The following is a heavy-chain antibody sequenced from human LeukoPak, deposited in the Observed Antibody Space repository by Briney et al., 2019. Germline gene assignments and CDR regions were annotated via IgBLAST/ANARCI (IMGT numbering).Heavy chain of an antibody. CDR1: GFTFSSYG. D-gene: IGHD3-3*01. V-gene: IGHV3-30*02. J-gene: IGHJ5*01. CDR2: TRPDGSKK. CDR3: AKDWSTDWSNWFDS. Sequence: SGGSLRLSCAASGFTFSSYGMHWVRQAPGKGLPWVAFTRPDGSKKHYGDSVQGRFTISRDNSRNTLYLQMNSLRVEDTAMYYCAKDWSTDWSNWFDSWGPGSLVTVSS.